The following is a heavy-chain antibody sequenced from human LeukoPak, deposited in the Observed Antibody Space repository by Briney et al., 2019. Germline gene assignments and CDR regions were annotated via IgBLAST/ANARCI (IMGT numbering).Heavy chain of an antibody. CDR1: GGSISSYY. D-gene: IGHD3-10*01. CDR2: IYYSGST. V-gene: IGHV4-59*01. CDR3: ARASLSAPYYYGSGSGGGHFDY. J-gene: IGHJ4*02. Sequence: PSETLSLTCTVSGGSISSYYWSWIRQPPGKGLEWIGYIYYSGSTNYNPSLKSRVTISVDTSKNQFSLKLSSVTAADTAVYYCARASLSAPYYYGSGSGGGHFDYWGQGTLVTVSS.